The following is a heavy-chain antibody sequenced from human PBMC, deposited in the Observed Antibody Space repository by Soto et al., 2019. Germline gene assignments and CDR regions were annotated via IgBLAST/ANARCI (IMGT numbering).Heavy chain of an antibody. V-gene: IGHV1-69*02. CDR1: GGTFSSYT. Sequence: QVQLVQSGAEVKKPGSSVKVSCKASGGTFSSYTISWVRQAPGQGLEWMGRIIPILGIANYAQKFQGRVTITDDKSTSTAYMELSSLRSEDTAVYYCAGRGTYYYDSSGSNWFDPWGQGTLVTVSS. D-gene: IGHD3-22*01. CDR2: IIPILGIA. J-gene: IGHJ5*02. CDR3: AGRGTYYYDSSGSNWFDP.